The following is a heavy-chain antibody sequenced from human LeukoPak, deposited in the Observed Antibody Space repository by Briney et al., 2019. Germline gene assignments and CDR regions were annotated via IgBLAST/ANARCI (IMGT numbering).Heavy chain of an antibody. CDR2: INPNTAGT. V-gene: IGHV1-2*02. CDR3: ATSAGDYKAGYYYYSGV. D-gene: IGHD4-17*01. Sequence: ASVKVSCKASGYTFTGYYFHWVRQAPGQGLEWMGWINPNTAGTNYAQKFLGRVTLTWDTSISTAYMELSRLTSDDTAVYFCATSAGDYKAGYYYYSGVWGKGTSVTVSS. CDR1: GYTFTGYY. J-gene: IGHJ6*03.